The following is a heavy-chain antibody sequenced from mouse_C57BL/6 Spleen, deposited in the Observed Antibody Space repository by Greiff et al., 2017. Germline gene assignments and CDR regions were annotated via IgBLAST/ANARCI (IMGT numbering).Heavy chain of an antibody. D-gene: IGHD2-3*01. V-gene: IGHV5-9*04. J-gene: IGHJ2*01. CDR1: GFTFSSYT. Sequence: EVKLMESGGGLVKPGGSLKLSCAASGFTFSSYTMSWVRQTPEKRLEWVATLSGGGGNTYYPDSVKGRFTISRDNAKKTLYLQMSSLRSEDTAVYYCARQRALLYEGPYFDYWGQGTTLTVSS. CDR2: LSGGGGNT. CDR3: ARQRALLYEGPYFDY.